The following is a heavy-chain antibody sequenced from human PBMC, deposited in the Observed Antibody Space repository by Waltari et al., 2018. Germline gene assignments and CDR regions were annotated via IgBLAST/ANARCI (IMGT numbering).Heavy chain of an antibody. V-gene: IGHV3-7*01. D-gene: IGHD6-13*01. CDR1: GLSFSNYW. J-gene: IGHJ4*02. CDR2: IKQDGSEK. Sequence: EVQLVESGGGLAQPGGLLRLSCAASGLSFSNYWMTWVRQASGKGPEWVANIKQDGSEKYYMDSVKGRFTISRDNAKNSLYLQMNNLRVEDTAVYYCTRGGRDSSWYWRDWGQGTLVTVSS. CDR3: TRGGRDSSWYWRD.